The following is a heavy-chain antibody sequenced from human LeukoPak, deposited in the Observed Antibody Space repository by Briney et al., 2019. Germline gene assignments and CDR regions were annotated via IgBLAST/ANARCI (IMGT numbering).Heavy chain of an antibody. CDR1: GFTFNNYA. CDR3: ARGARKGDDYGGFFDY. D-gene: IGHD4-23*01. V-gene: IGHV3-30*04. CDR2: ISYDGSHK. Sequence: GGSLRLSCAASGFTFNNYAMHWVRQVPGKGLEWVAVISYDGSHKYYADSVRGRFTIPRDNSKNTLYLQMNSLRAEDTAVYYCARGARKGDDYGGFFDYWGQGTLVTVSS. J-gene: IGHJ4*02.